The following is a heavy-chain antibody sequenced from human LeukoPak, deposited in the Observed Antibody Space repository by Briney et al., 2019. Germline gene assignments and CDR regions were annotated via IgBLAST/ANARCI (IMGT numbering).Heavy chain of an antibody. CDR3: AKDHYYGSGSFQNGFDY. J-gene: IGHJ4*02. D-gene: IGHD3-10*01. CDR1: GFTFSSYG. V-gene: IGHV3-30*18. CDR2: ISYDGSNK. Sequence: GGSLRLSCAASGFTFSSYGMHWVRQAPGKGLEWVAVISYDGSNKYYADSVKGRFTISRDNSKNTLYPQMNSLRAEGTAVYYCAKDHYYGSGSFQNGFDYWGQGTLVTVSS.